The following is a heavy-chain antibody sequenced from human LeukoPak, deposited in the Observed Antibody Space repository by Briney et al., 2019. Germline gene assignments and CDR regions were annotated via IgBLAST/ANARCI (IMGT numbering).Heavy chain of an antibody. J-gene: IGHJ2*01. CDR2: IDGSGTNT. D-gene: IGHD1-1*01. V-gene: IGHV3-23*01. Sequence: GGSLRLSCAASGFSFSSYAMTWVRQAPGKGLEWVSGIDGSGTNTYYADSVKGRFTISRDNAKNSLYLQMNSLRAEDTAVYYCARRHTSYWYFDLWGRGTLVTVSS. CDR3: ARRHTSYWYFDL. CDR1: GFSFSSYA.